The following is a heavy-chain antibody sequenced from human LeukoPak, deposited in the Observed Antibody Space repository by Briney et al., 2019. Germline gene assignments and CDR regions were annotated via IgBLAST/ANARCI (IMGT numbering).Heavy chain of an antibody. CDR2: IIPIFGIA. D-gene: IGHD3-10*01. CDR3: AIRYGSGTVGVLDP. J-gene: IGHJ5*02. CDR1: GGTFSSYA. V-gene: IGHV1-69*04. Sequence: SVEVSCKASGGTFSSYAISWVRQAPGQGLEWMGRIIPIFGIANYAQKFQGRVTITADKSTSTAYMELSSLRSEDTAVYYCAIRYGSGTVGVLDPWGQGTLVTVSS.